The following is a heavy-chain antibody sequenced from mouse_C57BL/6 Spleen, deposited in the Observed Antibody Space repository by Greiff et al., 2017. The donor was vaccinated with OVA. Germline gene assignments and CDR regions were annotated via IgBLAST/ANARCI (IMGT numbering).Heavy chain of an antibody. V-gene: IGHV1-82*01. J-gene: IGHJ3*01. Sequence: QVQLQQSGPELVKPGASVKISCKASGYAFSSSSMNWVKQRPGKGLEWIGRIYPGDGDTNYNGKFKGKATLTADKSSSTAYMQLSSLTSEDSAVYFCARGGYGSSAWFAYWGQGTLVTVSA. D-gene: IGHD1-1*01. CDR2: IYPGDGDT. CDR1: GYAFSSSS. CDR3: ARGGYGSSAWFAY.